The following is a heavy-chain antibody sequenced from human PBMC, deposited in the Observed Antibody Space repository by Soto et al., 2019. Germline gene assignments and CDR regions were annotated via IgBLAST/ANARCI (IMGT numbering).Heavy chain of an antibody. Sequence: ASVKVSCKASGYTFTSYGISWVRQAPGQGLEWMGWISAYNGNTNYAQKLQGRVTMTTDTSTSTAYMELRSLRSDDTAVYYCARDGVTSLVYSYAMDVWRQGTTVTVSS. J-gene: IGHJ6*02. D-gene: IGHD2-21*02. V-gene: IGHV1-18*01. CDR1: GYTFTSYG. CDR3: ARDGVTSLVYSYAMDV. CDR2: ISAYNGNT.